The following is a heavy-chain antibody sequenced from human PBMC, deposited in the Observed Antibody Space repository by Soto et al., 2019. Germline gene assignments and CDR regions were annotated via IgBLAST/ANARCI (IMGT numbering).Heavy chain of an antibody. CDR3: AKDPNSGYELDWFDP. V-gene: IGHV3-23*01. D-gene: IGHD5-12*01. J-gene: IGHJ5*02. CDR2: ISGSGGST. Sequence: SLRLSCAASGFTFSSYAMSWVRQAPGKGLEWVSAISGSGGSTYYADSVKGRFTISRDNSKNTLYLQMNSLRAEDTAVYYCAKDPNSGYELDWFDPWGQGTLVTVSS. CDR1: GFTFSSYA.